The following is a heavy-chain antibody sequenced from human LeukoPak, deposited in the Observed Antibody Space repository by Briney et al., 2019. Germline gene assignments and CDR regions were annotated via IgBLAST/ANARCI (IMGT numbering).Heavy chain of an antibody. Sequence: SETLSLTCTVSGGSISSYYWSWIRQPAGTALEWIGRIYTSGTITYNPSLKSRVTMSVDTSKNQFSLKLSSVTAADTAVYYCARGNEWFGEFDYYYYYMDVWGKGTTVTVSS. V-gene: IGHV4-4*07. J-gene: IGHJ6*03. CDR3: ARGNEWFGEFDYYYYYMDV. D-gene: IGHD3-10*01. CDR2: IYTSGTI. CDR1: GGSISSYY.